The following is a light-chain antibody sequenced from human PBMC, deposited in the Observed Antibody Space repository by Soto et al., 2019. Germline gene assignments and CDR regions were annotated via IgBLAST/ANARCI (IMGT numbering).Light chain of an antibody. CDR2: DVN. CDR3: SSYTSRSTRVV. J-gene: IGLJ2*01. Sequence: QSALTQPASVSGSPGQSITISCTGTSSDVGRYNYVSWYQQHPGKAPKLMIYDVNNRPSGVSNRFSGSKSGNTASLTISGLHAEDEADYYCSSYTSRSTRVVLGGGTQLTVL. CDR1: SSDVGRYNY. V-gene: IGLV2-14*01.